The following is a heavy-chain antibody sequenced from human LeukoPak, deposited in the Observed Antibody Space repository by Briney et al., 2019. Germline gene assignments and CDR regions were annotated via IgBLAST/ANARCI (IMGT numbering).Heavy chain of an antibody. CDR1: GGSISSYY. V-gene: IGHV4-59*01. CDR2: IYCSGST. D-gene: IGHD6-13*01. CDR3: AREASSCGRLTYNWFDP. J-gene: IGHJ5*02. Sequence: SETLSLTCTVSGGSISSYYWSWIRQPPGKGLEWIGYIYCSGSTNYDPSLKSRVTISVDTSKNQFSLKLSSVTAADTAVYYCAREASSCGRLTYNWFDPWGQGTLVTVSS.